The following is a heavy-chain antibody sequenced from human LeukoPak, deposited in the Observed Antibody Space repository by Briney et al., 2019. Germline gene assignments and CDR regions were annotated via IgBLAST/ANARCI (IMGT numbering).Heavy chain of an antibody. D-gene: IGHD6-13*01. J-gene: IGHJ4*02. CDR1: GFTLSSYG. V-gene: IGHV3-30*02. CDR2: IRYDGSNN. Sequence: GGSLRLSCAPSGFTLSSYGMHWVRPAPPKGLEWVAFIRYDGSNNYYADSVKGRFTTSRDNSKNTLYLQMNSLRAEDTAVYYCANLYTSSWVDYWGQGTLVTVSS. CDR3: ANLYTSSWVDY.